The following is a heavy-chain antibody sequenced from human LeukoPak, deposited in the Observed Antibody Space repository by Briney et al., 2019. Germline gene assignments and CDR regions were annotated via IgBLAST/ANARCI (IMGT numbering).Heavy chain of an antibody. D-gene: IGHD3-10*01. CDR2: INSDGSTT. CDR3: ARVATGSYDWFDP. J-gene: IGHJ5*02. CDR1: GFTLNGYW. V-gene: IGHV3-74*01. Sequence: GGSLGLSCAAPGFTLNGYWMHWVRQAPGKGLVWVSRINSDGSTTSYADSAKGRFTISRDNSKNTLYLQMNSLRAEDTAVYFCARVATGSYDWFDPWGQGTLVTVSS.